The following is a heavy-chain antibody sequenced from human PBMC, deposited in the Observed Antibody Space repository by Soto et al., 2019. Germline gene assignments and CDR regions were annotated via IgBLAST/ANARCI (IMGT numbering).Heavy chain of an antibody. CDR1: GYTLTELS. J-gene: IGHJ4*02. CDR2: FDPEDGET. D-gene: IGHD3-22*01. CDR3: LAMSWYYDSSGPGVY. Sequence: GASVKVSCKVSGYTLTELSMHWVRQAPGKGLEWMGGFDPEDGETIYAQKFQGRVTMTEDTSTDTAYMELSSLRSEDTAVYYCLAMSWYYDSSGPGVYWGQGTLLTVSS. V-gene: IGHV1-24*01.